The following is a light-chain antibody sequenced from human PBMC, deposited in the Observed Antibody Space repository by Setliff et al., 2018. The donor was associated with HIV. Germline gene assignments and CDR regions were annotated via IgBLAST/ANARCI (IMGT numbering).Light chain of an antibody. J-gene: IGLJ1*01. CDR3: LLSYGGARV. Sequence: QAVVTQESSLTVSPGGTISLTCVSSTGAVTSGHYPHWFQQKPGQVPRPLIYDATKRHSWTPSRFSGSLLRDKAALTLSNAQAEDEADYYCLLSYGGARVLGRGTKVTVL. V-gene: IGLV7-46*01. CDR2: DAT. CDR1: TGAVTSGHY.